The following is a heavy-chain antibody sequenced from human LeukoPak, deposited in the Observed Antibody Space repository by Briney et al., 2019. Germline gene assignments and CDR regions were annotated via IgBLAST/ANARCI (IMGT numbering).Heavy chain of an antibody. V-gene: IGHV4-4*02. J-gene: IGHJ4*02. D-gene: IGHD6-19*01. CDR3: ARGSHPVTGTLGGYFDP. CDR1: GGSISSSNW. Sequence: SETLSLTCAVSGGSISSSNWWNWVRQPPGKGLEWIGEIHHSGGTNYNPSLKSRVTISLDASNKQFSLRLSSVTAADTAVYYCARGSHPVTGTLGGYFDPWGQGTLVTVSS. CDR2: IHHSGGT.